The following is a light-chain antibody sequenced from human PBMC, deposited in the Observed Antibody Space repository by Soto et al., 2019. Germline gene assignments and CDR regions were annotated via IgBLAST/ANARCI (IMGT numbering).Light chain of an antibody. V-gene: IGKV1-17*01. CDR1: QGIGND. CDR3: LQHHSYPRT. CDR2: LTY. J-gene: IGKJ1*01. Sequence: DIQITQSPASLSSYLLGIVTITCRASQGIGNDVGWYQQKPGKAPKRLIYLTYSLQTGVPSRFSGSGSGTDLSLTISSLQPEDSATYFCLQHHSYPRTFGQGTKVDIK.